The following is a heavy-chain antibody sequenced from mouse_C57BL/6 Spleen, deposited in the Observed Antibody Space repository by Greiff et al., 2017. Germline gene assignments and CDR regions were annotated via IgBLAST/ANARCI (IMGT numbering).Heavy chain of an antibody. J-gene: IGHJ4*01. D-gene: IGHD4-1*02. CDR2: IYPGSGST. V-gene: IGHV1-55*01. CDR1: GYTFTSYW. CDR3: ARSQLGREAMDY. Sequence: VKLQQPGAELVKPGASVKMSCKASGYTFTSYWITWVKQRPGQGLEWIGDIYPGSGSTNYNEKFKSKATLTVDTSSSTAYMQLSSLTSEDSAVYYCARSQLGREAMDYWGQGTSVTVSS.